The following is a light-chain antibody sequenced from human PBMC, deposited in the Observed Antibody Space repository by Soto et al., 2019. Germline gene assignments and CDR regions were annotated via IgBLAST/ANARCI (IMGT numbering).Light chain of an antibody. V-gene: IGLV1-40*01. CDR3: QSYDSSLSGWV. J-gene: IGLJ3*02. CDR1: SSKIGAGYD. Sequence: QSVLTQPPSESGAPGQRVTISCTGSSSKIGAGYDVHWYQQLPGTAPKLLIYGNSNRPSGVPDRFSGSKTGTSASLAITGLQAEDEADYYCQSYDSSLSGWVFGGGTQLTVL. CDR2: GNS.